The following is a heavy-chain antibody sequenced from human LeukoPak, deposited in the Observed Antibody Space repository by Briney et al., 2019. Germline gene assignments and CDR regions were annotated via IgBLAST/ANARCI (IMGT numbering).Heavy chain of an antibody. D-gene: IGHD3-22*01. CDR2: ISAYNGNT. Sequence: ASVKVSCKASGYTFTSYGISWVRQAPGQGLEWTGWISAYNGNTNYAQKLQGRVTMTTDTSTSTAYMELRSLRSDDTAVYYCARGGYYDSSGYYTTPSVPFDPWGQGTLVTVSS. V-gene: IGHV1-18*01. J-gene: IGHJ5*02. CDR3: ARGGYYDSSGYYTTPSVPFDP. CDR1: GYTFTSYG.